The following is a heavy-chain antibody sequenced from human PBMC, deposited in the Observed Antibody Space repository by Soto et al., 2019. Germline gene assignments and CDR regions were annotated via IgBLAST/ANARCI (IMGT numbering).Heavy chain of an antibody. D-gene: IGHD3-22*01. V-gene: IGHV1-69*13. J-gene: IGHJ4*01. CDR3: ARGVYYDTSGYYFFF. CDR2: IVPMFGTA. CDR1: GGTFSGYA. Sequence: VEVSRKPSGGTFSGYARSWVGQTTVKGPEWMGGIVPMFGTANYAQKFQGRVTITADESTSTAYMELSSLRSEDTAVYYCARGVYYDTSGYYFFFWGQGTLVTLSS.